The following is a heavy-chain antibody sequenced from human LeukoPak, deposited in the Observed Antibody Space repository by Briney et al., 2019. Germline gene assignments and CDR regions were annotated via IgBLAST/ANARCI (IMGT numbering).Heavy chain of an antibody. CDR1: GFTFSSYS. Sequence: GGSLRLSCAASGFTFSSYSMNWVRQAPGEGLEWVSSISSSSTYIYYADSVKGRFTISRDNAKSSLYLQMNSLRAEDTAVYYCASPYYYDSSGYYYLWNYWGQGTLVTVSS. J-gene: IGHJ4*02. D-gene: IGHD3-22*01. V-gene: IGHV3-21*01. CDR3: ASPYYYDSSGYYYLWNY. CDR2: ISSSSTYI.